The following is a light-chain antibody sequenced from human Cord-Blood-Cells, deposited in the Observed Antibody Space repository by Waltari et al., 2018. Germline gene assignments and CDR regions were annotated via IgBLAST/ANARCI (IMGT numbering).Light chain of an antibody. CDR1: SSDVGSYNL. CDR3: CSYAGSSTVV. CDR2: EGS. Sequence: QSALTQPASVSGSPGQSITISCTGTSSDVGSYNLVSWYQQHPGKAPKLRFYEGSKRPCGFSIRFSGSKSGNTASLTIAGLQAEDEADYYCCSYAGSSTVVFGGGTKLTVL. J-gene: IGLJ2*01. V-gene: IGLV2-23*01.